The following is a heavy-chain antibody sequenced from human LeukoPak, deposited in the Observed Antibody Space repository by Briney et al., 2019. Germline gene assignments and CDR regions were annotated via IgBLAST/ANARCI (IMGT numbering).Heavy chain of an antibody. D-gene: IGHD5-12*01. CDR1: GYTFTSYY. CDR3: ARAFRGYSGYDLSYYAFDI. Sequence: ASVKVSCKASGYTFTSYYMHWVRQAPGQGLEWMGIINPSGGSTSYAQKFQGRVTMTRDMSTSTVYMELSSLRSEDTAVYYCARAFRGYSGYDLSYYAFDIWGQGTMVTVSS. V-gene: IGHV1-46*01. J-gene: IGHJ3*02. CDR2: INPSGGST.